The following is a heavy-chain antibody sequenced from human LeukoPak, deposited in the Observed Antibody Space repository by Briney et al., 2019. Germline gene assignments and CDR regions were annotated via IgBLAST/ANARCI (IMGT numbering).Heavy chain of an antibody. D-gene: IGHD6-6*01. J-gene: IGHJ4*02. CDR1: GFTFSGHC. CDR3: TRDRSLATDD. Sequence: GGSLRLSCAASGFTFSGHCMIWVRQAPGKGLEWVANINQGGSDKYYVDSVKGRFTISRDNANNLLYLQMNSLRGEDTAVYYCTRDRSLATDDWGQGPLVTVSS. V-gene: IGHV3-7*01. CDR2: INQGGSDK.